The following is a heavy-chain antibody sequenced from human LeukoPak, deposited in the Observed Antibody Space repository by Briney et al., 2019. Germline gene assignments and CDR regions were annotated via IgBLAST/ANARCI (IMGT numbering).Heavy chain of an antibody. CDR1: GGSISSYY. D-gene: IGHD3-9*01. Sequence: SETLSLTXTVSGGSISSYYWSWIRQAAGKGLEWIGRIYTSGSTNYNPSLKSRVTMSVDTSKNQFSLKLSSVTAADTAVYYCAREPTYYDILTGYRHYYYYYYMDVWGKGTTVTVSS. CDR2: IYTSGST. V-gene: IGHV4-4*07. J-gene: IGHJ6*03. CDR3: AREPTYYDILTGYRHYYYYYYMDV.